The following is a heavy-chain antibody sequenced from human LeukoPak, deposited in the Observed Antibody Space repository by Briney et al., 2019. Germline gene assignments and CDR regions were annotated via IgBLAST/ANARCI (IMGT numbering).Heavy chain of an antibody. CDR3: ARAPAYY. V-gene: IGHV4-39*02. D-gene: IGHD2-21*01. J-gene: IGHJ4*02. Sequence: SETLSLTCTVSGGSISSGDYNWSWIRQPPGKGLEWIGSMYHSGSTYYNPSLKSRVTISVDTSKNHFSLKLTSVTAADTAVYYCARAPAYYWGQGTLVTVSS. CDR1: GGSISSGDYN. CDR2: MYHSGST.